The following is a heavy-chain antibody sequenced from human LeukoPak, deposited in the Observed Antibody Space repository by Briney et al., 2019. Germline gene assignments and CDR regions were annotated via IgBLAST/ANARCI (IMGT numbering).Heavy chain of an antibody. CDR3: ASQAAHSSGWYYFDY. CDR2: IYPGDSDT. Sequence: PGESLKISCKGSGYSFTSYWIGWVRQMPGKGLEWMGIIYPGDSDTRYSPSFQGQVTISADKSISTAYLQWSSLKASDTAMYYCASQAAHSSGWYYFDYWGQGTLVTVSS. D-gene: IGHD6-19*01. CDR1: GYSFTSYW. J-gene: IGHJ4*02. V-gene: IGHV5-51*01.